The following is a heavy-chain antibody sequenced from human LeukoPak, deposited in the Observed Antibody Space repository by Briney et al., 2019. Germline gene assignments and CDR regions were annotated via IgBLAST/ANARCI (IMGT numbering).Heavy chain of an antibody. CDR2: ITTGVSTT. CDR3: AGGYYGDPVAFDY. CDR1: GFTFTSYN. D-gene: IGHD3-10*01. Sequence: PGGSLRLSCAASGFTFTSYNMHWVRQVSGKGLVWVSRITTGVSTTMYADSVKGRFTITRDNAKNTVHLQMSSLRAEDTAIYYCAGGYYGDPVAFDYWGQGTLVTVSS. J-gene: IGHJ4*02. V-gene: IGHV3-74*03.